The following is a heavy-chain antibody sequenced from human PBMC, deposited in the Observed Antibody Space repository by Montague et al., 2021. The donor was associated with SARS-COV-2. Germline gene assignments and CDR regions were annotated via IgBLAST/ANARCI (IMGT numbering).Heavy chain of an antibody. CDR3: ARRGSGRSDLAY. Sequence: SETLSLTCAVYGGSFSGYYWSWICQPPGKGLGRIGEITHCGSTKYNPSLKSRVSMSVDKSWNQFSLRLTSVTAADTAIYYCARRGSGRSDLAYWGQGTLVTVSS. CDR2: ITHCGST. CDR1: GGSFSGYY. V-gene: IGHV4-34*01. J-gene: IGHJ4*02. D-gene: IGHD1-26*01.